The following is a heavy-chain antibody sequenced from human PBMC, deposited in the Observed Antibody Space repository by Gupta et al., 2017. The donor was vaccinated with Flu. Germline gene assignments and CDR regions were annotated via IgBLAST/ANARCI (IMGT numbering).Heavy chain of an antibody. D-gene: IGHD2-21*02. CDR1: GGSISSGSYY. CDR3: ARERWDRTWGLLGP. Sequence: QVQLQESSPGLVKPSQTLSLTCTVSGGSISSGSYYWSWIRQPAGKGLEGIGSIYTSGRTNYNPARKSRVTISVETAKNQVSQKLGSVTADETAVYYCARERWDRTWGLLGPGGQVTMVTVSS. J-gene: IGHJ5*02. V-gene: IGHV4-61*02. CDR2: IYTSGRT.